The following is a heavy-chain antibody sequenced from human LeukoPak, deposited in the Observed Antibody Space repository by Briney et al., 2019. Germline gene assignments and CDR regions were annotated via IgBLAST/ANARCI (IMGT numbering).Heavy chain of an antibody. Sequence: GGSLRLSCAASGFTFSSYAMNWVRQAPGKGLEWVSGISGSGGSTYYADSVKGRFTISRDNAKNSLYLQMNSLRAEDTAVYYCARDASSGFFSDQNFGYWGQGTLVTVSS. CDR3: ARDASSGFFSDQNFGY. D-gene: IGHD6-19*01. J-gene: IGHJ4*02. V-gene: IGHV3-23*01. CDR2: ISGSGGST. CDR1: GFTFSSYA.